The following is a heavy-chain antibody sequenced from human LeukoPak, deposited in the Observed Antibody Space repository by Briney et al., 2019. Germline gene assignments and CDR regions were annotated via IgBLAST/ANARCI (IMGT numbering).Heavy chain of an antibody. Sequence: SQTLSLTCSVSGGSIRSGTYYWSWIRQLPGKGLEWIGYISYSGTTYYNPSLKSRVTISVDTSKNQFSLNVSSVTAADTALYYCTRAYGGNTHIDPWGQGTLVTVSS. CDR1: GGSIRSGTYY. V-gene: IGHV4-31*03. D-gene: IGHD4-23*01. J-gene: IGHJ5*02. CDR2: ISYSGTT. CDR3: TRAYGGNTHIDP.